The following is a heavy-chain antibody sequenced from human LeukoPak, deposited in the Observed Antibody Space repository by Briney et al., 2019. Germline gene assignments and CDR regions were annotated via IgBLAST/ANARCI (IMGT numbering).Heavy chain of an antibody. CDR2: LSYDGSNK. Sequence: GGSLTLSCAASGFTFSGYGIHWVRQAPGKGLEWVAFLSYDGSNKFYADSVKGRFTISRDNSENTLYLQMNSLKAEDTAVYYCARGLYKNGWYYFDYWGQGTLVTVSS. CDR3: ARGLYKNGWYYFDY. V-gene: IGHV3-33*01. J-gene: IGHJ4*02. D-gene: IGHD6-19*01. CDR1: GFTFSGYG.